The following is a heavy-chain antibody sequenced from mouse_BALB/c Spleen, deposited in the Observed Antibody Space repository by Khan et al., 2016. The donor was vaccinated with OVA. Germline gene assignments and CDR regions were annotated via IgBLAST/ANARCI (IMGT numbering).Heavy chain of an antibody. V-gene: IGHV1-9*01. CDR1: GYTFSSYW. D-gene: IGHD2-3*01. J-gene: IGHJ3*01. CDR3: ARHEGGYFSWFAY. CDR2: ILPGSDSP. Sequence: VQLQESGTELLKPGASVKISCKATGYTFSSYWIEWIKQRSGHGLEWIGEILPGSDSPNYNERFMGKATFTADTSSNTDYMQLSSLTSEDSAVLYWARHEGGYFSWFAYWGQGTLVTVSA.